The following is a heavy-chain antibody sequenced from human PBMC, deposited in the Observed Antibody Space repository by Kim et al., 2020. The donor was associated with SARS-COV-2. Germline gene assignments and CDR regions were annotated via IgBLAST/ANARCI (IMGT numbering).Heavy chain of an antibody. CDR1: GFTFSSYA. Sequence: GGSLRLSCAASGFTFSSYAMHWVRQAPGKGLEWVAVISYDVSNKYYADSVKGRFTISRDNSKNTLYLQMNSLRAEDTAVYYCARTWDWNYVSGSPLGYWGQGTLVTVSS. CDR3: ARTWDWNYVSGSPLGY. CDR2: ISYDVSNK. J-gene: IGHJ4*02. V-gene: IGHV3-30*04. D-gene: IGHD1-7*01.